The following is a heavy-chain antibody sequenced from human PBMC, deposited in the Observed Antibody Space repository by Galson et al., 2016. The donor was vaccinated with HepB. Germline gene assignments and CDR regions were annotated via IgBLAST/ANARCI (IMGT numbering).Heavy chain of an antibody. V-gene: IGHV4-4*07. CDR1: GGSISGVY. D-gene: IGHD3-16*01. J-gene: IGHJ3*02. CDR3: ARGAAGPQGEAFDI. CDR2: MFTNGDA. Sequence: SETLSLTCSVSGGSISGVYWSWIRQPAGKGLQFIGRMFTNGDAYYNPSLKSRATISPDTSKNQFSLKVTSVTAADTAVYYCARGAAGPQGEAFDIWGQGTMVTVSS.